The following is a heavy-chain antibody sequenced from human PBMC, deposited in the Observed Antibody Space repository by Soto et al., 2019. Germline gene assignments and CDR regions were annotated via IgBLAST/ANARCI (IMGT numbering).Heavy chain of an antibody. CDR3: AKKAPHDIVLMVYVDY. CDR2: ISGSGGST. Sequence: GGSLRLSCAASGFTFSSYAMSWVRQAPGKGLEWVSAISGSGGSTYYADSVKGRFTISRDNSKNTLYLQMNSLRAEDTAVYYCAKKAPHDIVLMVYVDYWGQGTLVTVSS. CDR1: GFTFSSYA. V-gene: IGHV3-23*01. D-gene: IGHD2-8*01. J-gene: IGHJ4*02.